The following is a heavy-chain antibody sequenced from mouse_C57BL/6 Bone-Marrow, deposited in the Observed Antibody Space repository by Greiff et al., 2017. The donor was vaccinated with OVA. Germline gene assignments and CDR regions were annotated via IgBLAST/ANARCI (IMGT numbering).Heavy chain of an antibody. D-gene: IGHD4-1*01. CDR2: IYPANGNT. CDR1: GYTFTSYG. CDR3: ARLANWDGGAY. V-gene: IGHV1-81*01. J-gene: IGHJ3*01. Sequence: QVQLQQSGAELARPGASVKLSCKASGYTFTSYGISWVKQRTGQGLEWIGEIYPANGNTKYAPKFQGKATITADTSSNTAYLQLSSLTSEDTAIYYCARLANWDGGAYWGQGTLVTVSA.